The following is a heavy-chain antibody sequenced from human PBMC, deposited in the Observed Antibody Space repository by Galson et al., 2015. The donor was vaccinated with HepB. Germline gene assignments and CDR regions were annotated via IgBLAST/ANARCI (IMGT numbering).Heavy chain of an antibody. CDR1: GYTFTSYD. CDR3: ARPKLESRYYYYYMDV. J-gene: IGHJ6*03. V-gene: IGHV1-8*01. D-gene: IGHD1-1*01. CDR2: MNPNSGNT. Sequence: SVKVSCKASGYTFTSYDINWVRQATGQGLEWMGWMNPNSGNTGYAQKFQGRVTMTRNTSISTAYMELSSLRSEDTAVYYCARPKLESRYYYYYMDVWGKGTTVTVSS.